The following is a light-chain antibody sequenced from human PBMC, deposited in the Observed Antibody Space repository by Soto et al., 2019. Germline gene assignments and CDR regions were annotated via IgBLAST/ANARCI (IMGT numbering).Light chain of an antibody. CDR2: AAS. Sequence: DIQMTQSPSTLSASVGDRVTITCRASQNIDNWLAWYQQKPGKAPRLLIYAASTLEPGVPSRFSGTGSGTEFTLTIRSLQPDDFATYYCQQFSSYSTFGQGTKVEVK. CDR3: QQFSSYST. V-gene: IGKV1-5*01. CDR1: QNIDNW. J-gene: IGKJ1*01.